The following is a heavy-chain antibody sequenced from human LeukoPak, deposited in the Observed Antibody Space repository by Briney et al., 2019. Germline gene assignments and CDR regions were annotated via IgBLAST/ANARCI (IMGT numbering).Heavy chain of an antibody. CDR3: ARDFIRLSFDY. CDR2: ITQDGQEK. J-gene: IGHJ4*02. D-gene: IGHD3-16*01. CDR1: GFTFSSYW. V-gene: IGHV3-7*01. Sequence: TGGSLRLSCAASGFTFSSYWVSWVRQAPGKGLEWVANITQDGQEKYYVDSVKGRFTISRDNAKNSLYLQMNSLRDEDTAVYYCARDFIRLSFDYWGQGILGTVSS.